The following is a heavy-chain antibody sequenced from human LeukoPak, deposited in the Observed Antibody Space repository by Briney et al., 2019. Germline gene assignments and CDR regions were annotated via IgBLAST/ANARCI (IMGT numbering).Heavy chain of an antibody. V-gene: IGHV4-59*12. J-gene: IGHJ4*02. CDR1: GGSISSYY. CDR3: AREQLRLKKLWSYFDY. D-gene: IGHD5-18*01. CDR2: IYYSGST. Sequence: PSETLSLTCTVSGGSISSYYWSWIRQPPGKGLEWIGYIYYSGSTNYNPSLKSRVTISVDTSKNQFSLKLSSVTAADTAVYYCAREQLRLKKLWSYFDYWGQGTLVTVSS.